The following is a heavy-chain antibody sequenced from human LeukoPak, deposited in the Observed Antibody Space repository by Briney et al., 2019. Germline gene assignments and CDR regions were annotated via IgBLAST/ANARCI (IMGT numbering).Heavy chain of an antibody. Sequence: PGGSLRLSCAASGFTFSSYFMNWARQAPGKGLEWVSHITASGTAMFYADSVKGRFTISRDNAKNSLYLQMNSLRDEDTAVYYCASSGSYRFDYWGQGTLVTVSS. V-gene: IGHV3-48*02. CDR1: GFTFSSYF. CDR3: ASSGSYRFDY. CDR2: ITASGTAM. J-gene: IGHJ4*02. D-gene: IGHD1-26*01.